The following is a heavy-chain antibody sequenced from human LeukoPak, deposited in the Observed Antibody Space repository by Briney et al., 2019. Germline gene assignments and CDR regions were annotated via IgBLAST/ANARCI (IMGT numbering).Heavy chain of an antibody. V-gene: IGHV3-23*01. D-gene: IGHD3-22*01. CDR1: GFTFSSSG. CDR3: AKDSYYDSSGYYSE. CDR2: ISGSGGST. J-gene: IGHJ4*02. Sequence: PGGSLILSCSASGFTFSSSGMSWLRQAPGKGLEWVSAISGSGGSTYYADSVKGRFTISRDNSKNTLYLQMNSLRAEDTAVYYCAKDSYYDSSGYYSEWGQGTLVTVSS.